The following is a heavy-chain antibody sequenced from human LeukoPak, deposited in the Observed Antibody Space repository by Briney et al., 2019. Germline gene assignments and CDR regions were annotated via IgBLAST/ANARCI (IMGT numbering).Heavy chain of an antibody. V-gene: IGHV3-7*01. D-gene: IGHD6-6*01. Sequence: PVGSRRVSCAASGFTFSSDWMSGVRQAPGKGLGRVANIKQDGSEKYYVDSVKGRFTISRDNTKNSLYLQMNSLRAEDTAVYYCARYEQLVPVVLFDYWGQGTLVTVSS. J-gene: IGHJ4*02. CDR3: ARYEQLVPVVLFDY. CDR2: IKQDGSEK. CDR1: GFTFSSDW.